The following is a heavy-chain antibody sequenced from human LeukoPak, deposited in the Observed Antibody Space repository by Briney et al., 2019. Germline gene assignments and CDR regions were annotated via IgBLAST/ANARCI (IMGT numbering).Heavy chain of an antibody. J-gene: IGHJ4*02. CDR1: GFTVSSNY. CDR3: AKALSSGTAAGSRFDY. Sequence: GGSLRLSCAASGFTVSSNYMSWVRQAPGKGLEWVSVIYSSGSTYYADSVKGRFTISRDNSKNMLYLQMNSLRAEDTAVYYCAKALSSGTAAGSRFDYWGQGTLVTVSS. V-gene: IGHV3-53*01. D-gene: IGHD6-13*01. CDR2: IYSSGST.